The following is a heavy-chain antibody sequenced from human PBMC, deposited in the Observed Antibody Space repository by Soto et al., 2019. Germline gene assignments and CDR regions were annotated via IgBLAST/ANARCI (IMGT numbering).Heavy chain of an antibody. Sequence: EVQLVESGGGLVQPGGSLRLSCAASKFSFSGYWMHWVRQAPGKGLMWVSRVNPDGSTTTYADSVKGRFTISRDNAKNTVFTQMNSLRADDTAVYYCAKVASGSYDWFDPWCQGTLVTVSS. J-gene: IGHJ5*02. D-gene: IGHD1-26*01. CDR1: KFSFSGYW. CDR3: AKVASGSYDWFDP. CDR2: VNPDGSTT. V-gene: IGHV3-74*01.